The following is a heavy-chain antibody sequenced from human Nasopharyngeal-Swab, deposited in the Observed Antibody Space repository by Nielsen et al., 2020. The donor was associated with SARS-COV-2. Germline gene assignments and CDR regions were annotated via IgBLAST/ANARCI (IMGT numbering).Heavy chain of an antibody. J-gene: IGHJ5*02. Sequence: WIRQPPEKGLEWIGYIYYSGGANYNLSLKSRVTILVDTSKNQFSLKLNSVTAADTAVYYCAKYAHYDFLSGYHLGWFDPWGQGTLVTVSS. D-gene: IGHD3-3*01. V-gene: IGHV4-59*01. CDR2: IYYSGGA. CDR3: AKYAHYDFLSGYHLGWFDP.